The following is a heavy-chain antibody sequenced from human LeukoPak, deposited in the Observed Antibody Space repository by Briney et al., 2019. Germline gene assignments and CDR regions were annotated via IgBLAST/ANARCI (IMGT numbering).Heavy chain of an antibody. D-gene: IGHD3-22*01. CDR1: GFTFSSYW. CDR2: ISGSGGST. Sequence: GGSLRLSCAASGFTFSSYWMTWVRQAPGKGLEWVSAISGSGGSTYFADSVKGRFTISRDNSKNTLYLQMNSLRAEDTAVYYCEYYDSSGYPYWGQGTLVTVSS. V-gene: IGHV3-23*01. CDR3: EYYDSSGYPY. J-gene: IGHJ4*02.